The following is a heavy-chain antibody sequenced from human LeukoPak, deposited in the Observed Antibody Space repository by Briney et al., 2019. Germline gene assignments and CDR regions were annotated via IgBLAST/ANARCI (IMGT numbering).Heavy chain of an antibody. CDR3: ARDRASAGGFDY. CDR1: GGSISPYY. CDR2: IYYSGTT. D-gene: IGHD2-15*01. Sequence: SETLSLTCSVSGGSISPYYWSWIRQPPGKGLEWIGYIYYSGTTNYNPSLQSRVTISVATSRNQFSLKLSSVTAADTALYYCARDRASAGGFDYWGQGTLVTVSS. J-gene: IGHJ4*02. V-gene: IGHV4-59*01.